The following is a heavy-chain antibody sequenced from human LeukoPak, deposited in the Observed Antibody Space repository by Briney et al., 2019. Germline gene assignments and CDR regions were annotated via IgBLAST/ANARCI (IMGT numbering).Heavy chain of an antibody. Sequence: GASVKVSCKASGYSFTDFHVHWVRQAPGQGLEWVGIINPTSGATTYAQKFQGRVTMTGDTSTSTVYMELSGLGSEDTAVYYCAREVSWTTVTTRHYFYYYMDVWGKGTTVTVSS. J-gene: IGHJ6*03. V-gene: IGHV1-46*01. CDR2: INPTSGAT. D-gene: IGHD4-11*01. CDR3: AREVSWTTVTTRHYFYYYMDV. CDR1: GYSFTDFH.